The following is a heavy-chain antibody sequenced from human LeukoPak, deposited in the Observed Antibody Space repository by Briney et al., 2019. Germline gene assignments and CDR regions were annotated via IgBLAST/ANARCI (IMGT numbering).Heavy chain of an antibody. CDR3: ARDTGIAAAGTGFDP. J-gene: IGHJ5*02. CDR1: DDSITMYY. CDR2: IYYSGST. Sequence: SETLSLTCSVSDDSITMYYWSWIRQPPGKGLEWIGYIYYSGSTNYNPSLKSRVTISVDTSKNQFSLKLSSVTAADTAVYYCARDTGIAAAGTGFDPWGQGTLVTVSS. V-gene: IGHV4-59*01. D-gene: IGHD6-13*01.